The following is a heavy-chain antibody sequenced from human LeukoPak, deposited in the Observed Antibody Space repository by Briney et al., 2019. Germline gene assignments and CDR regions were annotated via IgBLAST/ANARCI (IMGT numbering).Heavy chain of an antibody. Sequence: GGSLRLSCAASGFSFRNYWMGWVRQAPGKRLEWVANTKPDGSAEYYADSVRGRFTASRDNANNLLYLQMNRLRAEDTAVYYCARDGGLHTNFDYWGQGTLLTVSS. V-gene: IGHV3-7*01. J-gene: IGHJ4*02. CDR2: TKPDGSAE. CDR1: GFSFRNYW. CDR3: ARDGGLHTNFDY. D-gene: IGHD2-15*01.